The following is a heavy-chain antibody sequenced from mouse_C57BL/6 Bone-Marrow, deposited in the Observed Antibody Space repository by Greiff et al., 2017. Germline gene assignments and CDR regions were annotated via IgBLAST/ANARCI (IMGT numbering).Heavy chain of an antibody. CDR1: GYTFTSYW. Sequence: QVQLQQPGAELVMPGASVKLSCKASGYTFTSYWMHWVKQRPGQGLEWIGEIDPSDSYTNYNQKFKRKYTLTVDKSSSTAYMQLSSLTSEDLAVYCCASEGFGITKRYYAMEYWGQGTSVTVSS. CDR3: ASEGFGITKRYYAMEY. D-gene: IGHD1-1*01. CDR2: IDPSDSYT. V-gene: IGHV1-69*01. J-gene: IGHJ4*01.